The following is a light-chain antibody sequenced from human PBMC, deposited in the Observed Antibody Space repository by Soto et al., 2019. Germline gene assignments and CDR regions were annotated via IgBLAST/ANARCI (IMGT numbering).Light chain of an antibody. V-gene: IGKV1-5*03. CDR2: KAS. CDR3: QQYNNWPRT. Sequence: DFQMTQSPSTLSASVGDKVSLTCRASQSADSWLAWYQQKPGKAPRLLIYKASTLESGVPSRFRGSGSGTEFTLTISSLQSEDFAVYYCQQYNNWPRTFGQGTKV. J-gene: IGKJ1*01. CDR1: QSADSW.